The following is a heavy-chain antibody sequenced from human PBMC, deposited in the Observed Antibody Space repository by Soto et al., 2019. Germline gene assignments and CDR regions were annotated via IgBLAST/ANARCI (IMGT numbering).Heavy chain of an antibody. D-gene: IGHD2-2*01. CDR2: MHYSGNT. CDR1: GGSISRYY. Sequence: PSETLSLTCSVSGGSISRYYCSWLRQPPGKGLEWIGHMHYSGNTRYNPSLKSRATVSLDTSKNQFSLKLSSVTAADTAVYYCATSTGCPGFEFCGQGTLVTVAS. CDR3: ATSTGCPGFEF. J-gene: IGHJ4*02. V-gene: IGHV4-59*08.